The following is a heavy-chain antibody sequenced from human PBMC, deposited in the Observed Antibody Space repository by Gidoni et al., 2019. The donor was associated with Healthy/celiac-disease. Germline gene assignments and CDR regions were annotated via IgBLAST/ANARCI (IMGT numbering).Heavy chain of an antibody. D-gene: IGHD3-3*01. J-gene: IGHJ6*02. CDR3: AKDLRFLEHYYYYGMDV. Sequence: QVQLVESGGGVVQPGGSLRLSCAASGFAFSSYGMHWVRQAPGKGLEWVAFIRYDGSNKYYADSVKGRFTISRDNSKNTLYLQMNSLRAEDTAVYYCAKDLRFLEHYYYYGMDVWGQGTTVTVSS. V-gene: IGHV3-30*02. CDR1: GFAFSSYG. CDR2: IRYDGSNK.